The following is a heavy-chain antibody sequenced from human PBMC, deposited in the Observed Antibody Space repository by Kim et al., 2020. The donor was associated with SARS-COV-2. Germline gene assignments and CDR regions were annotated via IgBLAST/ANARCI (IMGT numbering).Heavy chain of an antibody. D-gene: IGHD1-26*01. Sequence: YRPTFQGQVTISADKSISTAYLQWSSLKASDTAMYYCAAIVGATDDAFDIWGQGTMVTVSS. V-gene: IGHV5-51*01. CDR3: AAIVGATDDAFDI. J-gene: IGHJ3*02.